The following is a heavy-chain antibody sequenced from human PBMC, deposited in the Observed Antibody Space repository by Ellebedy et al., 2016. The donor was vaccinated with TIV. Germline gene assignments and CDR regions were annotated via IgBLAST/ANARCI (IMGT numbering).Heavy chain of an antibody. CDR2: IYYSGTT. J-gene: IGHJ4*02. CDR1: GGSIRSNY. D-gene: IGHD3-22*01. Sequence: MPSETLSLTCTVSGGSIRSNYWSWIRQPPGKGPEWIGYIYYSGTTNYNPSLKSRVTISMDASKNQFSLNLSSVTAADTAVYYCAWGGGSSGYYYIWGQGTLVTVSS. CDR3: AWGGGSSGYYYI. V-gene: IGHV4-59*01.